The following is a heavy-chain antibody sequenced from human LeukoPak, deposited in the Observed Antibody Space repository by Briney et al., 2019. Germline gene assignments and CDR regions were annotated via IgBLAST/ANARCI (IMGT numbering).Heavy chain of an antibody. CDR1: GGSFSSYA. CDR2: IIPIFGTA. Sequence: ASVTVSCKASGGSFSSYAISWVRQAPGQGLEWVGRIIPIFGTANYAKKFQGRVTITTEESTSTAYMELSSLRSEDTAVYYCAREMAVPIVVPDSFDIWGQGTMVTVSS. CDR3: AREMAVPIVVPDSFDI. J-gene: IGHJ3*02. V-gene: IGHV1-69*05. D-gene: IGHD3-10*01.